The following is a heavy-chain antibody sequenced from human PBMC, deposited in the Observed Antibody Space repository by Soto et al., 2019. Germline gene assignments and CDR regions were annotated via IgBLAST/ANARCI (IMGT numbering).Heavy chain of an antibody. Sequence: QVQLQESGPGLVKPSQTLSLTCTVSGGSISSGGYYWSWIRQHPGKGLEWIGYIYYSGSTYYNPSLKSRVTISVTTSLTQFSLKLSSVTAAATAVYYCARGVTMVRGLLHTPSFDYWGQGTLVTVSS. CDR1: GGSISSGGYY. V-gene: IGHV4-31*03. D-gene: IGHD3-10*01. CDR3: ARGVTMVRGLLHTPSFDY. CDR2: IYYSGST. J-gene: IGHJ4*02.